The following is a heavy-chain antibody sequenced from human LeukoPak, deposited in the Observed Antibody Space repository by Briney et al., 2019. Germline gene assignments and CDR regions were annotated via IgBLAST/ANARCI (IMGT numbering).Heavy chain of an antibody. D-gene: IGHD3-3*02. CDR3: GRDYHLDGIDV. CDR1: GYTFISYD. Sequence: GASGKVSCKASGYTFISYDISWVRQAPGQGLEWMGWISAYNGNTNYTQNLQGKVTMTTDTSTSTAYMELRSLRSDDTAVYYCGRDYHLDGIDVWGQGTTVTVSS. J-gene: IGHJ6*02. V-gene: IGHV1-18*01. CDR2: ISAYNGNT.